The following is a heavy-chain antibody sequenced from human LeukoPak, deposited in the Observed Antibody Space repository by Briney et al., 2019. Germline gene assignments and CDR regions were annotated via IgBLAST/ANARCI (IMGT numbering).Heavy chain of an antibody. J-gene: IGHJ5*02. D-gene: IGHD1-1*01. CDR3: TRHRWQLEREGWFDP. CDR2: IRSKANSYAT. V-gene: IGHV3-73*01. CDR1: GFTFSGSA. Sequence: GGCLRLSCAASGFTFSGSAMHWVRQASGKGLDWVGRIRSKANSYATAYAASVKGRFTISRDDSENTAYLQMNSLKTEDTAVYYCTRHRWQLEREGWFDPWGQGTLVTVSS.